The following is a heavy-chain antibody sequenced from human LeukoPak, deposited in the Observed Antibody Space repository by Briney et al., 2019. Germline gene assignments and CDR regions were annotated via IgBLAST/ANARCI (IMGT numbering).Heavy chain of an antibody. J-gene: IGHJ3*02. D-gene: IGHD6-19*01. V-gene: IGHV4-61*02. CDR1: GGSISSGSYY. CDR2: IYTSGST. Sequence: PSQTLSLTCTASGGSISSGSYYWSWIRQPAGKGLEWIGRIYTSGSTNYNPSLKSRVTISVDTSKNQFSLKLSSVTAADTAVYYCARAFIAVARDAFDIWGQGTMVTVSS. CDR3: ARAFIAVARDAFDI.